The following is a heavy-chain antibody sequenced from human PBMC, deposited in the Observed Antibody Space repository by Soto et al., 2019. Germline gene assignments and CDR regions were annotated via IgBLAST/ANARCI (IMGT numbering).Heavy chain of an antibody. Sequence: SETLSLTCAVYGGSFSGYYWSWIRQPPGKGLEWIGEINHSGSTNYNPSLKSRVTISVDTYKNQFSLKLSSVTAADTAVYYCARALHPRYTYYYGSSAFDIWGQGTMVTVSS. CDR1: GGSFSGYY. V-gene: IGHV4-34*01. CDR3: ARALHPRYTYYYGSSAFDI. CDR2: INHSGST. J-gene: IGHJ3*02. D-gene: IGHD3-10*01.